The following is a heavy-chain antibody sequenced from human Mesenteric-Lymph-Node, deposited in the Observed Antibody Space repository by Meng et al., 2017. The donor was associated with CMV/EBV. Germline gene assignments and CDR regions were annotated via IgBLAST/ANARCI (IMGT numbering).Heavy chain of an antibody. V-gene: IGHV3-30*02. D-gene: IGHD3-3*01. J-gene: IGHJ5*01. CDR2: LRYDGENE. CDR3: AKDPHEFWSPYFLDS. CDR1: GFTFSNYG. Sequence: GGSLRLSCVASGFTFSNYGIHWVRQAPGNGLEWVASLRYDGENEYYADSVKGRFTISRDNSKNTLYLQMNSLRPEDTAVYYCAKDPHEFWSPYFLDSWGHGTLVTVSS.